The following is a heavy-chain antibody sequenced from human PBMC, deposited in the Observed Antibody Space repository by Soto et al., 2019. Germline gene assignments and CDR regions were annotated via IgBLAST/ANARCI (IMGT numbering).Heavy chain of an antibody. V-gene: IGHV3-30*18. J-gene: IGHJ4*02. CDR3: AKDQGVGGTLGLFDY. CDR2: ISNDGTRN. CDR1: GFTFSSHA. D-gene: IGHD1-26*01. Sequence: QVQLVESGGGAVQPGGSLRLSCVASGFTFSSHAMHWVRQAPGKGLESVAVISNDGTRNHHTDSMKGRFTISRDNSKNTLYLQMNSLTTEDTAVYFCAKDQGVGGTLGLFDYWGQGTLVTVSS.